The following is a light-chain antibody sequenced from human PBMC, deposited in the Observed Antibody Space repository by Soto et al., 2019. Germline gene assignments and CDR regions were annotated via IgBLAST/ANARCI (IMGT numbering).Light chain of an antibody. CDR1: QGISSY. Sequence: DIQFTQYPSFLSASVGDRVTITCRASQGISSYLAWYQQKPGKAPKLLIYAASTLQSGVPSRFSGSGSGTEFTLTISSLQPEDFATYYCQPLNSYTPARLTFGGGTKVDIK. J-gene: IGKJ4*01. CDR3: QPLNSYTPARLT. V-gene: IGKV1-9*01. CDR2: AAS.